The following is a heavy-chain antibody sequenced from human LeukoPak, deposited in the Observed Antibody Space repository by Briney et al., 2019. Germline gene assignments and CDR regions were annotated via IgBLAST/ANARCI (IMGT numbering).Heavy chain of an antibody. J-gene: IGHJ4*02. D-gene: IGHD3-22*01. V-gene: IGHV4-39*07. CDR3: AREGAYDSSGFDY. Sequence: SETLSLTCTVSGGSISSSSYYWGWIRQPPGKGLEWIGSIYYSGSTYYNPSLKSRVTISVDTSKNQFSLKLSSVTAADTAVYYCAREGAYDSSGFDYWGQGTLVTVSS. CDR1: GGSISSSSYY. CDR2: IYYSGST.